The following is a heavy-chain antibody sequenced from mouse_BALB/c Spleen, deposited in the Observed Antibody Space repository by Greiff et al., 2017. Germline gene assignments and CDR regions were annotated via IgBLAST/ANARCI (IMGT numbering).Heavy chain of an antibody. J-gene: IGHJ3*01. CDR3: AREGTGFAY. CDR2: ISSGSSTI. CDR1: GFTFSSFG. Sequence: EVQRVESGGGLVQPGGSRKLSCAASGFTFSSFGMHWVRQAPEKGLEWVAYISSGSSTIYYADTVKGRFTISRDNPKNTLFLQMTSLRSEDTAMYYCAREGTGFAYWGQGTLVTVSA. V-gene: IGHV5-17*02. D-gene: IGHD3-3*01.